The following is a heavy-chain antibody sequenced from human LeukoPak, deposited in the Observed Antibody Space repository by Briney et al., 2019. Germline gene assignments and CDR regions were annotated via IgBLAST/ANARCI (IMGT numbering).Heavy chain of an antibody. CDR1: GYTFTGYY. Sequence: ASVKVSCKASGYTFTGYYMHWVRQAPGQGLEWMGWINPNSGGTNYAQKFQGRVTMTRDTSISTAYMELRSLRSDDTAVYYCARVKYSSSWYYFDYWGQGTLVTVSS. CDR3: ARVKYSSSWYYFDY. J-gene: IGHJ4*02. D-gene: IGHD6-13*01. V-gene: IGHV1-2*02. CDR2: INPNSGGT.